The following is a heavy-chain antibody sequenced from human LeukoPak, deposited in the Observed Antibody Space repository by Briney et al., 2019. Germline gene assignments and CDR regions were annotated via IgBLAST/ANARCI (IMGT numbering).Heavy chain of an antibody. Sequence: GASVKVSCKASGYTFTSYGISWVRQAPGQGLEWMGWISAYNGNANYAQELQGRVTMTTDTSTSTAYMELRSLRSDDTAVYYCARDPPVLRYFDWLSDAFDIWGQGTMVTVSS. CDR1: GYTFTSYG. CDR3: ARDPPVLRYFDWLSDAFDI. J-gene: IGHJ3*02. CDR2: ISAYNGNA. V-gene: IGHV1-18*01. D-gene: IGHD3-9*01.